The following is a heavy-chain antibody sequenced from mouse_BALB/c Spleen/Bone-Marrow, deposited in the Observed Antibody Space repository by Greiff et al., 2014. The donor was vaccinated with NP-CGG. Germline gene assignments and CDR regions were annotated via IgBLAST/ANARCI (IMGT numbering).Heavy chain of an antibody. CDR1: GYAFSGYW. V-gene: IGHV1-80*01. CDR3: ARGGISVDY. CDR2: IYPGDGDT. Sequence: QVQLQQSGAELVRPGSLVKISCKASGYAFSGYWMNWVKQRPGQGLEWIGQIYPGDGDTDYNGKFKGKATLTADKSSSTAYMQLSSLTSEDSAVYFCARGGISVDYWGQGTTLTVSS. J-gene: IGHJ2*01.